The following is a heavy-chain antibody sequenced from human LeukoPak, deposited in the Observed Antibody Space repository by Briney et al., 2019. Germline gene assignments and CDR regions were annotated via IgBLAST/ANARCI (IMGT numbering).Heavy chain of an antibody. V-gene: IGHV1-2*02. Sequence: GSVKVSCKASGYTFTGYYMHWVRQAPGQGLEWMGWINPNSGGTNYAQKFQGRVTMTRDTSISTAYMELSSLRSEDTAVYYCARDRLPGSYYYDSSGYQPPGYWGQGTLVTVSS. D-gene: IGHD3-22*01. CDR3: ARDRLPGSYYYDSSGYQPPGY. CDR1: GYTFTGYY. CDR2: INPNSGGT. J-gene: IGHJ4*02.